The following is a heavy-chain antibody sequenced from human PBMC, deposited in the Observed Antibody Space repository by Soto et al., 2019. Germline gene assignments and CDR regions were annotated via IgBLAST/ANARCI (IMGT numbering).Heavy chain of an antibody. CDR2: IYIGGST. CDR1: GFTVSSNY. CDR3: AKDGDTITMSKPLDY. Sequence: PGGSLRLSCAASGFTVSSNYMSWVRQAPGKGLEWVSVIYIGGSTYYADSVKGRFTISRDNSRNKLHLQMNSLRAEDTALYYCAKDGDTITMSKPLDYWGQGTLVPVSS. V-gene: IGHV3-53*01. J-gene: IGHJ4*02. D-gene: IGHD3-3*01.